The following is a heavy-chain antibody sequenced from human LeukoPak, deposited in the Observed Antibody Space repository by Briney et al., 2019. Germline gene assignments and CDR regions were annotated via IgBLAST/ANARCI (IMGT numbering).Heavy chain of an antibody. CDR2: IYYSGST. J-gene: IGHJ4*02. CDR1: GGSISSSSYY. CDR3: ARNGLLWFGELL. Sequence: SETLSLTCTVSGGSISSSSYYWGWIRQPPGKGLEWIGSIYYSGSTYYNPSLKSRVTISVDTSKNQFSLKLSSVTAADTAVYYCARNGLLWFGELLWGQGTLVTVPS. D-gene: IGHD3-10*01. V-gene: IGHV4-39*01.